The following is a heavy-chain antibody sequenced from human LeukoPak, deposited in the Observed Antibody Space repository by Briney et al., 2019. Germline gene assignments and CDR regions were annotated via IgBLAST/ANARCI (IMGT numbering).Heavy chain of an antibody. CDR1: GFTFSSYA. V-gene: IGHV3-23*01. D-gene: IGHD1-26*01. CDR3: AKEGSVGAHQGPH. Sequence: HPGESLRLSCAASGFTFSSYAMSWVRQAPGKGLEWVSAISGSGGSTYYADSVKGRFTISRDNSKNTLDLQMNSLRAEDTAVYYCAKEGSVGAHQGPHWGQGTLVTVSS. CDR2: ISGSGGST. J-gene: IGHJ4*02.